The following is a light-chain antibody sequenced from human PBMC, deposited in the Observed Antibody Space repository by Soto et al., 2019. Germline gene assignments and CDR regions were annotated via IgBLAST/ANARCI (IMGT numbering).Light chain of an antibody. Sequence: EIVLTHSPGTLSLSPGERATLSCSASQSVSSSYLAWFQQKPGQAPRVLIYGASSRATGIPDRFSGSGSGTDFTLTISRLEPEDFAVYYCQQYGSSPRTFGQGTKVDIK. CDR1: QSVSSSY. J-gene: IGKJ1*01. CDR3: QQYGSSPRT. V-gene: IGKV3-20*01. CDR2: GAS.